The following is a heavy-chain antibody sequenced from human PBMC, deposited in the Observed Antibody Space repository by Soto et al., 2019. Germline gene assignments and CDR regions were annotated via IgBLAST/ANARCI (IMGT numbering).Heavy chain of an antibody. CDR3: ARGCGAAPPSYYYGMDV. CDR1: GGSISSGDYY. CDR2: IYYSGST. J-gene: IGHJ6*02. D-gene: IGHD2-15*01. Sequence: SETLSLTCTVSGGSISSGDYYWSWIRQPPGKGLEWIGYIYYSGSTYYNPSLKSRVTISVDTSKNQFSLKLSSVTAADTAVYYCARGCGAAPPSYYYGMDVWGQGTTVTVS. V-gene: IGHV4-30-4*01.